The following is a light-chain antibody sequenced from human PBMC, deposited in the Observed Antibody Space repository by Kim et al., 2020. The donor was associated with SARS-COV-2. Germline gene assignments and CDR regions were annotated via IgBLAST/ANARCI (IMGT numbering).Light chain of an antibody. Sequence: SYELTQPPSVSVAPGKTARITCGGSNIGSKGVHWYQQKPGQAPVLVIYYDSDRPSGIPERFSGSNSGNTATLTISRVEAGDEADYYCQVWDSSSDHWVFGGGTKLTFL. CDR2: YDS. V-gene: IGLV3-21*04. J-gene: IGLJ3*02. CDR1: NIGSKG. CDR3: QVWDSSSDHWV.